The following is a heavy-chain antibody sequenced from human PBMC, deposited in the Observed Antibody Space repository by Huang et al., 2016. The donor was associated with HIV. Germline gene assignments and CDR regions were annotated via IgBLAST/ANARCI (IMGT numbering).Heavy chain of an antibody. CDR3: ARLPGSITMIRGVITDPY. CDR2: IYSSGGT. D-gene: IGHD3-10*01. CDR1: GGSISSENYY. J-gene: IGHJ4*02. V-gene: IGHV4-39*01. Sequence: QLQLQESGPGLVKPSETLSLTCTVSGGSISSENYYWGWIRQPPGKGLEWIGSIYSSGGTYYNPSLKSRVTITVDTSKNQFSLKMRSVTAADTAVYYCARLPGSITMIRGVITDPYWGQGTLVTVSS.